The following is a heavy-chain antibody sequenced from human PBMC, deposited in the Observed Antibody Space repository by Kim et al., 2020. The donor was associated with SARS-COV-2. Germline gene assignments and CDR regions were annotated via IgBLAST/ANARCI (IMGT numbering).Heavy chain of an antibody. CDR3: ARGSGVGVIDYYFDY. J-gene: IGHJ4*02. Sequence: DPVKGRSTISRDNSKNAFYLQMNSRGAEDTAVYYCARGSGVGVIDYYFDYWGQGTLVTVSS. D-gene: IGHD2-21*01. V-gene: IGHV3-30*01.